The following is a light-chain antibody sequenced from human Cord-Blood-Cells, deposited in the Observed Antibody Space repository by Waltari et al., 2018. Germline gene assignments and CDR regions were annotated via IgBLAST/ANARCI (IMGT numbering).Light chain of an antibody. CDR1: SSDVGCSNY. Sequence: QSALTQPASVSGSPGQSITISCPGTSSDVGCSNYVSWYQQHPGKAPKLMIYDVSNRPSGVSNRFSGSKSGNTASLTISGLQAEDEADYYCSSYTSSSTLVFGGGTKLTVL. CDR3: SSYTSSSTLV. CDR2: DVS. V-gene: IGLV2-14*03. J-gene: IGLJ3*02.